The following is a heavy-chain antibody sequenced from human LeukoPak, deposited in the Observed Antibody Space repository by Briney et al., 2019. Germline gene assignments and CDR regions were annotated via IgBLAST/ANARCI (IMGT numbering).Heavy chain of an antibody. CDR3: ARETFNWNAGGYFDS. D-gene: IGHD1-20*01. V-gene: IGHV3-21*01. Sequence: NTGGSLRLSCAASGFTFSSYSMNWVRQAPGKGLEWVSSISSSSSYIYYADSVKGRFTISRDNAKNSLYLQMNSLRDKDTAVYCCARETFNWNAGGYFDSWGQGTLVTVSS. J-gene: IGHJ4*02. CDR1: GFTFSSYS. CDR2: ISSSSSYI.